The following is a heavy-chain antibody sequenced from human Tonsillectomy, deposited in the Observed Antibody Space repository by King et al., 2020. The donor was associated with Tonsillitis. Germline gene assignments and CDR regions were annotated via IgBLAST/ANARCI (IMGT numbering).Heavy chain of an antibody. J-gene: IGHJ3*02. CDR1: AFIFRDYD. Sequence: VQLVESGGDLVKPGGSLRLSCATSAFIFRDYDMNWVRQVPGKRLEWVSSISSSGKDIFYADSVKGRSTISRDNAKNSLFLPINSLRVEDTAVYYCAKGKGASYYDSSRGAFDIWGQGTMVTVSS. D-gene: IGHD3-22*01. CDR2: ISSSGKDI. V-gene: IGHV3-21*01. CDR3: AKGKGASYYDSSRGAFDI.